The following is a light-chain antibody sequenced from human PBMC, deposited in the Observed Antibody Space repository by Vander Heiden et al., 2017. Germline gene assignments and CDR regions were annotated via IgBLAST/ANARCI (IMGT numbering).Light chain of an antibody. V-gene: IGLV2-8*01. J-gene: IGLJ2*01. CDR3: SSRAASNTLT. CDR1: SDDVGAYEY. CDR2: EVN. Sequence: PPSASGSPGHSVTIPCTGTSDDVGAYEYVSWYQKYPGKAPRLIIYEVNKRPSGVPDRFSGSKSGNTASLTVSRLQAEDVADYYCSSRAASNTLTFGGGTKLTVL.